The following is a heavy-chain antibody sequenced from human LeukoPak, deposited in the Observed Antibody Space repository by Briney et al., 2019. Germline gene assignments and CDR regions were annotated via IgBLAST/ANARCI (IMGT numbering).Heavy chain of an antibody. CDR2: IVGRGGTT. CDR1: GFTFSSYS. V-gene: IGHV3-48*01. CDR3: ARSRGGGITVFGAPRPAFDP. J-gene: IGHJ5*02. D-gene: IGHD3-3*01. Sequence: GGSLRLSCAASGFTFSSYSMNWVRQAPGKGRGGISYIVGRGGTTLYADSVEGRFTISRDNAKDSLYLQMNSLRAEDTAMYYCARSRGGGITVFGAPRPAFDPWGQGTLVTVSS.